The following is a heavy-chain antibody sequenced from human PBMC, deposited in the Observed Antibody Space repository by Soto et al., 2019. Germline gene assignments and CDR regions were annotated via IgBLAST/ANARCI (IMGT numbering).Heavy chain of an antibody. J-gene: IGHJ6*02. CDR3: TTGRGTMAPRWDDYYYGMDV. CDR2: IKSKTDGGTT. V-gene: IGHV3-15*07. D-gene: IGHD3-10*01. Sequence: GGSLRLSCAASGFTFSNAWMNWVRQAPGKGLEWVGRIKSKTDGGTTDYAAPVKGRFTISRDDSKNTLYLQMNSLKTEDTAVYYCTTGRGTMAPRWDDYYYGMDVWGQGTTVTVSS. CDR1: GFTFSNAW.